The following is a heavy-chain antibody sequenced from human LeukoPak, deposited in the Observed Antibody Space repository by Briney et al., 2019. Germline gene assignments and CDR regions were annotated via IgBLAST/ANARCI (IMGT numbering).Heavy chain of an antibody. CDR3: VRQPPGVYDTTQNWFDP. J-gene: IGHJ5*02. D-gene: IGHD3-22*01. CDR2: IAPSDSYT. Sequence: GESLRISCQVSGYSFPSYWITWVRRVPGKGLEWMGGIAPSDSYTDYNPSFEGHVTMSVEKSITTVYLQWSSLKASDTAMYYCVRQPPGVYDTTQNWFDPWGQGTLVTVSS. V-gene: IGHV5-10-1*01. CDR1: GYSFPSYW.